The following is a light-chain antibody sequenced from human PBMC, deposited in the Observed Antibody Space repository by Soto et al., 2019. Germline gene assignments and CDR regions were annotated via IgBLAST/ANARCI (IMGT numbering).Light chain of an antibody. Sequence: DIQVTQSPSSLSASVGDRVTITCRASQNIFTYLNWYQQRPGQAPNLLIYATSNLQSGVPSRFSGSGSGTDFTLTISSLQPEDFSTYYCQQSDSTPYTFGQGTKVEI. V-gene: IGKV1-39*01. CDR2: ATS. CDR1: QNIFTY. CDR3: QQSDSTPYT. J-gene: IGKJ2*01.